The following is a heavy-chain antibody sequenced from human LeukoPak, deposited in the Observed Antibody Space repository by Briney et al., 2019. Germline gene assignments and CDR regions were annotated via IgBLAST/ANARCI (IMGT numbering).Heavy chain of an antibody. Sequence: GGSLRLSCAVSAFTLSNYAMHWVRQAPGKGLEWVAIISYDGSNKYYADSVKGRFTISRDNSKNTLYLQMNSLRDEDTAVYYCARDPLSSIPYYYYGMDVWGQGTTVTVSS. V-gene: IGHV3-30-3*01. D-gene: IGHD6-6*01. CDR2: ISYDGSNK. CDR3: ARDPLSSIPYYYYGMDV. CDR1: AFTLSNYA. J-gene: IGHJ6*02.